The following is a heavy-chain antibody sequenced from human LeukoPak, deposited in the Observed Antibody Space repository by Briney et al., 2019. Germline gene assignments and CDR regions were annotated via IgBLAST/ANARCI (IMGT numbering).Heavy chain of an antibody. Sequence: GGSLTLSCAASGFTFSHHWMTWVRQAPGKGLEWVSAISGSGGSTYYADSVKGRFTISRDNSKNTLYLQMNSLRAEDTAVYYCAKEGFYMLNWFDPWGQGTLVTVSS. D-gene: IGHD2-8*01. J-gene: IGHJ5*02. CDR3: AKEGFYMLNWFDP. CDR2: ISGSGGST. CDR1: GFTFSHHW. V-gene: IGHV3-23*01.